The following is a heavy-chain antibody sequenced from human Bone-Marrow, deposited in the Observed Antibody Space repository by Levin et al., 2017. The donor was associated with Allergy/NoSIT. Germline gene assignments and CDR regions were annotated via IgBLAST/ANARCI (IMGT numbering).Heavy chain of an antibody. CDR3: ARDQFGRATIGARWFAP. V-gene: IGHV3-7*01. CDR2: IKEDGSEK. J-gene: IGHJ5*02. D-gene: IGHD5-24*01. CDR1: GFTFSNSW. Sequence: SCAASGFTFSNSWMSWVRQAPGKGLEWVANIKEDGSEKYYVDSVKGRFTISRDNAKNSLYVQMNSLRAEDTAVYYCARDQFGRATIGARWFAPWGQGPLFTVSS.